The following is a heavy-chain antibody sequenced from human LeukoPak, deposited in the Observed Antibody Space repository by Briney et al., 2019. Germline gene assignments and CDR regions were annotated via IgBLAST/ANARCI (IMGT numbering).Heavy chain of an antibody. D-gene: IGHD3-22*01. CDR2: ISGSGGST. CDR1: GSTFSTYA. J-gene: IGHJ6*02. CDR3: AKGSSGYLYYYGMDV. V-gene: IGHV3-23*01. Sequence: GGSLRFSCAASGSTFSTYAMGWARKAQGKGLEWASAISGSGGSTYYADSVKGRFTISRDNSKDTLYLQMNSLGAEDTAVYYCAKGSSGYLYYYGMDVWGQGTTVTVSS.